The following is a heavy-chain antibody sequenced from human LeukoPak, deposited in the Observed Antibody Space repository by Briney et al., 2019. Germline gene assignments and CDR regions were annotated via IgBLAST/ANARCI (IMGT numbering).Heavy chain of an antibody. D-gene: IGHD5-12*01. Sequence: GGSLRLSCAASGFTFSTYNMNWVRQAPGKGLEWVSFISSSSSAIYYADSVKGRFTISRDNAKNSLYLQMNSLRAEDTAVYYCAREYSGYDFWGGDFDYWGQGTLVTVSS. CDR2: ISSSSSAI. V-gene: IGHV3-48*04. CDR3: AREYSGYDFWGGDFDY. J-gene: IGHJ4*02. CDR1: GFTFSTYN.